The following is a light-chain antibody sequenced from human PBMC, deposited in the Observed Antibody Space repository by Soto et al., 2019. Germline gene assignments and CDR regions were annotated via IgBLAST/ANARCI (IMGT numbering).Light chain of an antibody. V-gene: IGLV2-14*01. CDR3: SSYTTSGTRV. CDR1: SSDVSNYNY. Sequence: QSVLTQPASVSGSPGQSITISCTGTSSDVSNYNYVSWYQQHPAKAPKLMIYDVSNRPSGVSNRFSGSKSGNTASLTISGLQAEDEADYYCSSYTTSGTRVFGTGTKVTVL. J-gene: IGLJ1*01. CDR2: DVS.